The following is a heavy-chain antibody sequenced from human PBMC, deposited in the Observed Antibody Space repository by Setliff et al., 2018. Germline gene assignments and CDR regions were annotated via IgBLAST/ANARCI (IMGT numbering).Heavy chain of an antibody. CDR1: GFSISSGYY. CDR2: IQHSRNT. D-gene: IGHD3-22*01. Sequence: PSETLSLTCTVSGFSISSGYYWGWIRQPPGKGLEWIGSIQHSRNTYYNPSLKSRVTISEDMSKNQVSLTLTSVTAADTAVYYCARGPTIVDWFFDLWGRGTLVTVSS. J-gene: IGHJ2*01. V-gene: IGHV4-38-2*02. CDR3: ARGPTIVDWFFDL.